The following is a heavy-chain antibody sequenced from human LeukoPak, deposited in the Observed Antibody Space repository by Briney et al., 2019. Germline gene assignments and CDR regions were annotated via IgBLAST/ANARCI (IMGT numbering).Heavy chain of an antibody. CDR2: IGASGENT. V-gene: IGHV3-23*01. J-gene: IGHJ5*02. Sequence: GGSLRLSCAASGFTFTNYAVTWVRQAPGKGLEWVSAIGASGENTFYADSVKGRFTISRDNSKNTLHLQMNSLRVEDTAVYYCARKPSYLNWFDPWGQGTLVTVSS. CDR1: GFTFTNYA. CDR3: ARKPSYLNWFDP.